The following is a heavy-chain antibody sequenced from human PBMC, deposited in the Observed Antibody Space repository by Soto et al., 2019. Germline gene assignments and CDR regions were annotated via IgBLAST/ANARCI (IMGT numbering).Heavy chain of an antibody. Sequence: GGSLRLSCAASGFTFSSYAMHWVRQAPGKGLEWVAVISYDGSNKYYADSVKGRFTISRDNSKNTLYLQMNSLRAEDTAVYYCARGVSYYYDSSGYYAFDIWGQGTMVTVSS. V-gene: IGHV3-30-3*01. CDR1: GFTFSSYA. D-gene: IGHD3-22*01. J-gene: IGHJ3*02. CDR3: ARGVSYYYDSSGYYAFDI. CDR2: ISYDGSNK.